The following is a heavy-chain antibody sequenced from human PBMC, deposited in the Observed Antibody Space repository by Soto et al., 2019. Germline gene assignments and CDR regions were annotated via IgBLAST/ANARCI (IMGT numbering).Heavy chain of an antibody. CDR2: IYYSGST. J-gene: IGHJ6*02. CDR1: GGSISSGDYY. Sequence: PSETLSLTCTVSGGSISSGDYYWSWIRQPPGKGLEWIGYIYYSGSTYYNPSLKSRVTISVDTSKNQFSLKLSSVTAADTAVYYCARGIRFLEWLLVSMDVWGQGTTVTVSS. V-gene: IGHV4-30-4*01. CDR3: ARGIRFLEWLLVSMDV. D-gene: IGHD3-3*01.